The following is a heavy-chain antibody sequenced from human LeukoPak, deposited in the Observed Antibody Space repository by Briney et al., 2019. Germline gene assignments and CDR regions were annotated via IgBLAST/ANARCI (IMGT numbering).Heavy chain of an antibody. D-gene: IGHD3-10*01. J-gene: IGHJ4*02. Sequence: GGSLRLSCAASGFTFSSYGMHWVRQTPGKGLEWVAAIWDDGSHKYFADSAKGRFTISRDNSKNTLYLQMNSLRAEDTAVYYCARWFSYYFDYWGQGTLVTVSS. CDR3: ARWFSYYFDY. V-gene: IGHV3-33*01. CDR2: IWDDGSHK. CDR1: GFTFSSYG.